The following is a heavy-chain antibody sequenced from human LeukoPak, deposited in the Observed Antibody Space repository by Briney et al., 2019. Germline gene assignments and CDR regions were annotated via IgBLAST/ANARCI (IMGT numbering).Heavy chain of an antibody. J-gene: IGHJ4*02. CDR1: GGSISSYY. CDR2: IYTSGST. Sequence: PSETLSLTCTVSGGSISSYYWSWIRQPPGKGLEWVGRIYTSGSTNYYPSLKSRVTMSVDTSKNQFSLKLSSVTAADTAVYYCARDRFISGSFFDYWGQGTLVTVSS. CDR3: ARDRFISGSFFDY. V-gene: IGHV4-4*07. D-gene: IGHD1-26*01.